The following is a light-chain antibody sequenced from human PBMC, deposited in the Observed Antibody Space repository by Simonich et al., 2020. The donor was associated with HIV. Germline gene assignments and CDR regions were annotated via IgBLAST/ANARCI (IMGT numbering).Light chain of an antibody. CDR3: SAWDSSLSAWV. CDR2: RNN. J-gene: IGLJ3*02. Sequence: QAGLTQPPSVSKGLRQTATLTCTGNNNKVGNQGAAWLQQHQGHPPKLLSYRNNNRPSGSSERLSASRSGNTASLTITGLQPEDEGDYYCSAWDSSLSAWVFGGGTKLTVL. V-gene: IGLV10-54*01. CDR1: NNKVGNQG.